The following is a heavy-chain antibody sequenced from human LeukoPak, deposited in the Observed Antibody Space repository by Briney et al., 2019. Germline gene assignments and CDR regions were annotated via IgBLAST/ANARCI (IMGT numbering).Heavy chain of an antibody. CDR2: IRFDGGNK. J-gene: IGHJ4*02. CDR1: GLNFNVYG. CDR3: ARDRGDFAPHYYFDY. Sequence: PGGSLRLSCVASGLNFNVYGMHWVRQAPGKGLEWVAFIRFDGGNKYYADSVKGRFTISRDNSKNTLYLQMNSLRPEDTAVYYCARDRGDFAPHYYFDYWGQGTLVTVSS. V-gene: IGHV3-30*02. D-gene: IGHD2-21*02.